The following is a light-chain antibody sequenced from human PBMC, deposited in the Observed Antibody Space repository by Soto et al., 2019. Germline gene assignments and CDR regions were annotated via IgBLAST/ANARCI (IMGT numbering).Light chain of an antibody. CDR2: GAS. CDR3: QQYKNWPL. CDR1: HSVNSH. Sequence: IMMTQSPATFSVSPVERVTVSCRTSHSVNSHVAWYQQKPGQAPRLLLYGASTRATGIPVRFSGSGFGTEFTLTISSLQSEDFAVYYCQQYKNWPLFGQGTRLEIK. V-gene: IGKV3-15*01. J-gene: IGKJ5*01.